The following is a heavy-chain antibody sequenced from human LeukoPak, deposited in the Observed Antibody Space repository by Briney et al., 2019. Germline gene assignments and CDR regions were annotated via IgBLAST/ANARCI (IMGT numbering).Heavy chain of an antibody. Sequence: ASVKVSCKASGYTFTSYDINWVRQATGQGLEWMGWMNPNSGNTGYAQKFQGRVTITRNTSISTAYMELSSLRSEDTAVYYCARGLSCSSTSCYYNWFDPWGQGTLVTVSS. CDR3: ARGLSCSSTSCYYNWFDP. CDR2: MNPNSGNT. J-gene: IGHJ5*02. D-gene: IGHD2-2*01. CDR1: GYTFTSYD. V-gene: IGHV1-8*03.